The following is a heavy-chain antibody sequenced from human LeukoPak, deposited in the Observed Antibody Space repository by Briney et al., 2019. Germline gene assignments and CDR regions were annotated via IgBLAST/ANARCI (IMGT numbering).Heavy chain of an antibody. Sequence: GASVKVSCKASGYTFTSYAMHWVRQAPGQRLEWMGWINAGNGNTKYSQKFQGRVTITRDTSASTAYMEPSSLRSEDTAVYYCASDSGYQWGYYYYYGMDVWGQGTTVTVSS. D-gene: IGHD5-12*01. V-gene: IGHV1-3*01. CDR1: GYTFTSYA. CDR3: ASDSGYQWGYYYYYGMDV. CDR2: INAGNGNT. J-gene: IGHJ6*02.